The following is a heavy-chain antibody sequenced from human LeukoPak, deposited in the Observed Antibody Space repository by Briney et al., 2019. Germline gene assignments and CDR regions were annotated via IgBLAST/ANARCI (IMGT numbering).Heavy chain of an antibody. CDR3: ARDLKPSIAVAGIDAFDI. CDR1: GFTFSSYS. CDR2: IKQDGSEK. J-gene: IGHJ3*02. V-gene: IGHV3-7*01. D-gene: IGHD6-19*01. Sequence: GGSLRLSCAASGFTFSSYSMNWVRQAPGKGLEWVANIKQDGSEKYYVDSVKGRFTISRDNAKNSLYLQMNSLRAEDTAVYYCARDLKPSIAVAGIDAFDIWGQGTMVTVSS.